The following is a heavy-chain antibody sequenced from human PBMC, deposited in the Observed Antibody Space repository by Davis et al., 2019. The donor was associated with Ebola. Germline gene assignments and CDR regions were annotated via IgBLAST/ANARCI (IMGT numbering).Heavy chain of an antibody. J-gene: IGHJ6*04. D-gene: IGHD2-15*01. CDR2: INPNSGGT. V-gene: IGHV1-2*06. Sequence: AASVKVSCKASGYTFTGYYMHWVRQAPGQGLEWMGRINPNSGGTNYAQKFQGRVTMTRDTSISTAYMELSRLRSDDTAVYYCARGEEIVVVVAASFYYYYGMDVWGKGTTVTVSS. CDR3: ARGEEIVVVVAASFYYYYGMDV. CDR1: GYTFTGYY.